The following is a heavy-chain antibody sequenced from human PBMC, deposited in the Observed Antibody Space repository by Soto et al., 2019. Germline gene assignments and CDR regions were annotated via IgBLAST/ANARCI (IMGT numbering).Heavy chain of an antibody. D-gene: IGHD3-22*01. V-gene: IGHV3-23*01. J-gene: IGHJ5*02. CDR3: AKDGAFDSSSFYPHNWLDP. CDR1: GFTFSSYA. Sequence: GGSLRLSCAASGFTFSSYAMSWVRQAPGKGLEWVSAISGSGGSTYYADSVKGRFTISRDNSKNTLYLQMNSLRAEDTAVYYCAKDGAFDSSSFYPHNWLDPCGQGTLVTVSS. CDR2: ISGSGGST.